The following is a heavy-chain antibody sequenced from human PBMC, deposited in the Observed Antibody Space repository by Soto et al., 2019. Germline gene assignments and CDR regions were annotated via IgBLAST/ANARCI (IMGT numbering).Heavy chain of an antibody. CDR2: IYYSGST. J-gene: IGHJ3*02. Sequence: PSETLSLTCTVSGGSISSYYWSWIRQPPGKGLEWIGYIYYSGSTNYNPSLKSRVTISVDTSKNQFSLKLSSVTAADTAVYYCARGDLIAADHDAFDIWGQGTMVTVSS. V-gene: IGHV4-59*01. CDR1: GGSISSYY. CDR3: ARGDLIAADHDAFDI. D-gene: IGHD6-13*01.